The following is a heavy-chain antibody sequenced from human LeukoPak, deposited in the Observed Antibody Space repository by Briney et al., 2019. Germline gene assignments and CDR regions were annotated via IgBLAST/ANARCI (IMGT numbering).Heavy chain of an antibody. CDR3: ARDNGFYFVAGTFDY. V-gene: IGHV3-30*04. CDR1: GFTFSSYA. CDR2: ISYDGSNK. Sequence: GGSLRLSCAASGFTFSSYAMHWVRQAPGKGLEWVAVISYDGSNKYYADSVKGRFTISRDNSKNTLYLQMNSLRAEDTAVYYCARDNGFYFVAGTFDYWGQGTLVAVSS. J-gene: IGHJ4*02. D-gene: IGHD6-19*01.